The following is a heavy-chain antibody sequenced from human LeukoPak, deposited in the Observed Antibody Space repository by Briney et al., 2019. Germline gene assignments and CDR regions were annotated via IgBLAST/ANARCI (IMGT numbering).Heavy chain of an antibody. CDR3: VRRGDCANVCGLDS. Sequence: GGSLRLSCAASGFTFNTYSMSWVRQAPGKGLEWVSSISESSSHTYYADSVQGRFTIPRDNSRSTLFLQLSSLRAEDTALYYCVRRGDCANVCGLDSWGQGTLVTVSS. V-gene: IGHV3-23*01. J-gene: IGHJ4*02. CDR2: ISESSSHT. D-gene: IGHD3-16*01. CDR1: GFTFNTYS.